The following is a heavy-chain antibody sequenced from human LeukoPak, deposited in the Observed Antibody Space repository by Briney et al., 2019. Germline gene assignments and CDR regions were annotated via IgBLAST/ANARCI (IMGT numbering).Heavy chain of an antibody. D-gene: IGHD3-10*01. CDR2: IIPILGIA. V-gene: IGHV1-69*04. CDR1: GGTFSSYA. Sequence: SVKVSCKASGGTFSSYAISWVRQAPGQGLEWMGRIIPILGIANYAQKFQGRVTITADKSTSTAYMELSRLRSDDTAVYYCARDRGYGAGSYLTYGMDVWGQGTTVTVSS. J-gene: IGHJ6*02. CDR3: ARDRGYGAGSYLTYGMDV.